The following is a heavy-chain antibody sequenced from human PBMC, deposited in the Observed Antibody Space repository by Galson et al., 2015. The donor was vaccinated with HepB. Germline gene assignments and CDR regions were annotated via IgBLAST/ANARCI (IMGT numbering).Heavy chain of an antibody. CDR2: ISWNSGSI. CDR3: AKDMQRIANPDASDI. D-gene: IGHD3-16*02. CDR1: GFTFDDYA. V-gene: IGHV3-9*01. Sequence: SLRLSCAASGFTFDDYAMHWVRQAPGKGLEWVSGISWNSGSIGYADSVKGRFTISRDNAKNSLYLQMNSLRAEDTALYYCAKDMQRIANPDASDIWGPGTMVPVS. J-gene: IGHJ3*02.